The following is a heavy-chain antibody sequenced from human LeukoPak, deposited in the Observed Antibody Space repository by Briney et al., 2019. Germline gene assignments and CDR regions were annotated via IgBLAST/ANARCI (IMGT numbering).Heavy chain of an antibody. J-gene: IGHJ4*02. CDR3: ARAYQRLGELSLPNY. Sequence: ASVKVSCKASGYTFTSYAMNWVRQAPGQGLEWRGWINTNTGNPTYAQGFTGRFVFSVDTSVSTAYLQISSLKAEDTAVYYCARAYQRLGELSLPNYWGQGTLVTVSS. V-gene: IGHV7-4-1*02. D-gene: IGHD3-16*02. CDR1: GYTFTSYA. CDR2: INTNTGNP.